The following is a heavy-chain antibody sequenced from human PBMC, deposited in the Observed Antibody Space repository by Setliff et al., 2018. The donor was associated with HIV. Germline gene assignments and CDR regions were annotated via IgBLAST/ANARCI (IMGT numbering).Heavy chain of an antibody. Sequence: PSETLSLTCTVSSDSIRFYYWTWIRQPPGKVLEWIANVYYTGSTNYNPSLKSRITISIDTSKSQFSLKLTSVAAADTAVYYCARDSGGYNHGFAVGSFDYWGQGALVTVSS. D-gene: IGHD5-18*01. CDR1: SDSIRFYY. V-gene: IGHV4-59*01. CDR2: VYYTGST. CDR3: ARDSGGYNHGFAVGSFDY. J-gene: IGHJ4*02.